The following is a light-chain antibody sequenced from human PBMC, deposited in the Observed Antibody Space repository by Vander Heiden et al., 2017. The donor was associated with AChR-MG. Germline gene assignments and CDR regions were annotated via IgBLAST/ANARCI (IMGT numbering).Light chain of an antibody. CDR1: QSVSSSY. J-gene: IGKJ1*01. Sequence: EIVLTQSPGTLSLSPGERATLSCRASQSVSSSYLAWYQQKPGQAPRLLIYGASSGSGTDFTLTISRLEPEDFAVYYCQQYGSSQTFGQGTKVEIK. V-gene: IGKV3-20*01. CDR2: GAS. CDR3: QQYGSSQT.